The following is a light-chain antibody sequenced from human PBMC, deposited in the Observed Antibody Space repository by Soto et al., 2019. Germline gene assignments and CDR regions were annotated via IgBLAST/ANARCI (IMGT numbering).Light chain of an antibody. J-gene: IGKJ1*01. V-gene: IGKV1-5*03. CDR2: RAS. Sequence: DIQMTQSPSTLSASVGDRVTITCRASQSVSDWLAWYQQKPGKAPNLLIYRASHLESGVPSRFSGSGSGTEFFLTLSSLQPDDFATYYCQQYTSYSVTFGQGTRVEIK. CDR1: QSVSDW. CDR3: QQYTSYSVT.